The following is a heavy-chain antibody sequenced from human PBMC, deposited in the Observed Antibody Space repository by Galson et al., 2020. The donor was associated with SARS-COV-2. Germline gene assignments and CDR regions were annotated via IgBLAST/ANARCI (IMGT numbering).Heavy chain of an antibody. CDR3: ARTPAGLYYYYGMDV. CDR2: ISSSGSTI. Sequence: SLKISCAASGFTFSDYYMSWIRQAPGKGLEWVSYISSSGSTIYYADSVKGRFTISRDNSKNSLYLQMNSLRAEDTAVYYCARTPAGLYYYYGMDVWGQGTTVTVSS. D-gene: IGHD3-10*01. V-gene: IGHV3-11*01. CDR1: GFTFSDYY. J-gene: IGHJ6*02.